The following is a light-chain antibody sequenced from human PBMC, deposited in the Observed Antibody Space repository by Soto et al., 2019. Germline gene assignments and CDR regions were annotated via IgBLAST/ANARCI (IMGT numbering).Light chain of an antibody. J-gene: IGLJ3*02. CDR1: SSNIGAGYD. CDR2: GNT. Sequence: QSVLTQPPSVSGAPGQRVTISCTGSSSNIGAGYDVHWYHQLPGTAPKLLIYGNTIRPSGVPDRFSGSKSGSSASLAITGLQAEDEADYYCYSYRGSNAWVFGGGTKLTVL. CDR3: YSYRGSNAWV. V-gene: IGLV1-40*01.